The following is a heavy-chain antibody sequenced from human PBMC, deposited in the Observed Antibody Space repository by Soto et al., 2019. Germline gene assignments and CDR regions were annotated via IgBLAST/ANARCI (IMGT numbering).Heavy chain of an antibody. J-gene: IGHJ6*02. CDR1: GGTFSSYA. Sequence: ASVKVSCKASGGTFSSYAISWVRQAPGQGLEWMGGIVPIFGTANYAQKFQGRVTITADKSTSTAYMELSSLRSEGTAVYYCARDYYDSSGYYYGQGDYYGMDVWGQGTTVTVSS. D-gene: IGHD3-22*01. V-gene: IGHV1-69*06. CDR2: IVPIFGTA. CDR3: ARDYYDSSGYYYGQGDYYGMDV.